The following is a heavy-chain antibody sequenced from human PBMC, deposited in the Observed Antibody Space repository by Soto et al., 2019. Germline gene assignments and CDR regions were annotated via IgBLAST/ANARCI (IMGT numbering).Heavy chain of an antibody. V-gene: IGHV3-74*01. CDR1: GFTFSNYW. CDR2: INSDGSVS. D-gene: IGHD2-15*01. J-gene: IGHJ6*03. CDR3: ARGDCVGSTCYSLAGSFYYYMDV. Sequence: EVQLVESGGGLVQPGGSLRLSCAASGFTFSNYWMYWVRQAPGKGLVWVSRINSDGSVSSYADSVKGRITISRDNVKNALYRQMDSLRAEDTAVYYCARGDCVGSTCYSLAGSFYYYMDVWGKGTTVTVFS.